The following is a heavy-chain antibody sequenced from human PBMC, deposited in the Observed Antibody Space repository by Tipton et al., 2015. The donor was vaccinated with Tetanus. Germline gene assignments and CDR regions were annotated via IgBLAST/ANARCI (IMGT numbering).Heavy chain of an antibody. D-gene: IGHD7-27*01. CDR1: GYSISRSHW. Sequence: TLSLTCAVSGYSISRSHWWAWIRQPPGKGLEWIGHIHNSGSTYYNPSLKSRVTVSVDTSKNQFSLTVNSVTDVDTAVYYCARMGIRWYFDIWGSSTLVTVSS. CDR3: ARMGIRWYFDI. V-gene: IGHV4-28*01. J-gene: IGHJ2*01. CDR2: IHNSGST.